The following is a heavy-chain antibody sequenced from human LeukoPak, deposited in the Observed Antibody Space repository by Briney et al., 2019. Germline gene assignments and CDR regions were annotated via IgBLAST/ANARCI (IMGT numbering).Heavy chain of an antibody. CDR1: GFTFSSHA. CDR3: AKPYGSGSYYNPTAPDY. J-gene: IGHJ4*02. CDR2: IGDDVVST. V-gene: IGHV3-23*01. Sequence: GGSLRLSCAASGFTFSSHAMSWVRQAPGKGLEWVSAIGDDVVSTYYAESVKGRFTISRDNSKNTLYLQMNSLRAEDTAVYYCAKPYGSGSYYNPTAPDYWGQGTLVTVSS. D-gene: IGHD3-10*01.